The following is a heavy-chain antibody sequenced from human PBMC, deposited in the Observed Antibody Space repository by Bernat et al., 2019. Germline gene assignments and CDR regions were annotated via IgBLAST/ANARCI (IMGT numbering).Heavy chain of an antibody. CDR2: ISGSGGST. J-gene: IGHJ5*02. V-gene: IGHV3-23*01. CDR1: GFTFSSYA. Sequence: EVQLLESGGGLVQPGGSLRLSCAASGFTFSSYAMSWVRQAPGKGLEWVSAISGSGGSTYYADSVKGRFTISRDNSKNTLYLQMNSLRAEDTAVYYCAKVKWPPVLQQLARTWFDPWGQGTLVTVSS. CDR3: AKVKWPPVLQQLARTWFDP. D-gene: IGHD6-13*01.